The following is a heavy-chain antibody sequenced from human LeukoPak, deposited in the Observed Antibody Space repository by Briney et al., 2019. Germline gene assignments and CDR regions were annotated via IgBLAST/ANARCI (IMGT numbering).Heavy chain of an antibody. CDR2: ISSNGGST. CDR1: GFTFSSYA. Sequence: GGSLRLSCAASGFTFSSYAMHWVRQAPGKGLEYVSAISSNGGSTYYANSVKGRFTISRDNSKNTLYLQMGSLRAEDMAVYYCARVRGSSTFDYWGQGTLVTVSS. J-gene: IGHJ4*02. V-gene: IGHV3-64*01. D-gene: IGHD1-26*01. CDR3: ARVRGSSTFDY.